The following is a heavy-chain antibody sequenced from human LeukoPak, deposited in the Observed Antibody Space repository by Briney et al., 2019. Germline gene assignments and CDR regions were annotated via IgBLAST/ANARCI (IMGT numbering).Heavy chain of an antibody. J-gene: IGHJ4*02. CDR3: TTLQQYCDNNNCNTFDY. D-gene: IGHD2-2*02. CDR1: GFTFSSYG. CDR2: VQYDGSVK. Sequence: PGGSLRLSCAASGFTFSSYGMNWVRQAPGKGLEWVAFVQYDGSVKLYADSVRGRFTFSRDNSKNTLYLQMDNLRAEDTALYYCTTLQQYCDNNNCNTFDYWGQGTRVTVSS. V-gene: IGHV3-30*02.